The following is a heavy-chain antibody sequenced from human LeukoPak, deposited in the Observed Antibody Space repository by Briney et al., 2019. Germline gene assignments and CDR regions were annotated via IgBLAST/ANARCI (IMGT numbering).Heavy chain of an antibody. J-gene: IGHJ5*02. CDR2: VWYDGSNK. V-gene: IGHV3-33*01. CDR1: GFTFSDHG. CDR3: ARGRGIAEWFDP. D-gene: IGHD6-13*01. Sequence: PGRSLRLSCTASGFTFSDHGMNWVRQAPGKGLEWVAVVWYDGSNKYYADSVKGRFTISRDNAKNSLYLQMNSLRAEDTAVYYCARGRGIAEWFDPWRQGTLVTVSS.